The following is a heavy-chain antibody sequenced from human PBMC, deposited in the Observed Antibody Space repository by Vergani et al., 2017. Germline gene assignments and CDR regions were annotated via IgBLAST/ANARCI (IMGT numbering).Heavy chain of an antibody. CDR2: ISSSSSYI. CDR3: ARERRELAWGDWYYYGMDV. J-gene: IGHJ6*02. D-gene: IGHD2-21*01. V-gene: IGHV3-21*01. Sequence: EVQLVESGGGLVKPGGSLRLSCAASGFTFSSYSMNRVRQAPGKGLEWVSSISSSSSYIYYADSVKGRFTISRDNAKNSLYLQMNSLRAEDTAVYYCARERRELAWGDWYYYGMDVWGLGTTVTVSS. CDR1: GFTFSSYS.